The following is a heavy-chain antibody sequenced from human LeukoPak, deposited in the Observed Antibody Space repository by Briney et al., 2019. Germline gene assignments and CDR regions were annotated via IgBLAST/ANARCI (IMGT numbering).Heavy chain of an antibody. V-gene: IGHV3-7*01. CDR3: ARDGGEGIQLWFYPNYPYYFDY. CDR2: IKQDGSEK. D-gene: IGHD5-18*01. J-gene: IGHJ4*02. CDR1: GFTFSSYW. Sequence: GGSLRLSCAASGFTFSSYWMSWVRQAPGKGLEWVANIKQDGSEKYYVDSVKGRFTISRDNAKNSLYLQMNSLRAEDTAVYYCARDGGEGIQLWFYPNYPYYFDYWGQGTLVTVSS.